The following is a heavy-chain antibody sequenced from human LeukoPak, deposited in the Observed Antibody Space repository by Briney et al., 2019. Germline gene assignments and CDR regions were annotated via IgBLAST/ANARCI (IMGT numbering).Heavy chain of an antibody. Sequence: ASETLSLTCTVSGGSISSYYWSWIRQPPGKGLEWIGYIYHSGSTYYNPSLKSRVTISVDRSKNQFSLKLSSVTAADTAVYYCQSYYYDSTGAFDIWGQGTMVTVSS. CDR1: GGSISSYY. D-gene: IGHD3-22*01. V-gene: IGHV4-59*04. CDR2: IYHSGST. CDR3: QSYYYDSTGAFDI. J-gene: IGHJ3*02.